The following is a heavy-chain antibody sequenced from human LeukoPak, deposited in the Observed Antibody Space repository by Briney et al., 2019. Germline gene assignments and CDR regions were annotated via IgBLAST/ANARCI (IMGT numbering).Heavy chain of an antibody. J-gene: IGHJ5*02. CDR2: INTDGSST. CDR3: ASGVRAQYTSGGWSWFDP. V-gene: IGHV3-74*01. D-gene: IGHD6-19*01. CDR1: RFTFSSNW. Sequence: PGGSLRLSCAASRFTFSSNWMHWVRQAPGRGLLWVSRINTDGSSTTYADSVKGRFTISRDNAKNTLYLQMNSLKAEDTAVYYCASGVRAQYTSGGWSWFDPWGQGTLVTVSS.